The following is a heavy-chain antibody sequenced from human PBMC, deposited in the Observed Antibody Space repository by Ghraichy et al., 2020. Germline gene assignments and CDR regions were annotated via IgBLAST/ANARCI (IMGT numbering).Heavy chain of an antibody. CDR2: ISGSGGST. CDR1: RFTFSSYA. D-gene: IGHD3-3*01. V-gene: IGHV3-23*01. CDR3: ASTSNYDFWSGYFYFDY. J-gene: IGHJ4*02. Sequence: GGSLRLSCAASRFTFSSYAMSWVRQAPGKGLEWVSAISGSGGSTYYADSVKGRLTISRDNSENTLYLQMNSLRVEDTAVYYCASTSNYDFWSGYFYFDYWGQGTLVTVSS.